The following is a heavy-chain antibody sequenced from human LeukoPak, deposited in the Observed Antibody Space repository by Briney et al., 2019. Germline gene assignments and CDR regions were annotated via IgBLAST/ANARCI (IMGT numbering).Heavy chain of an antibody. CDR1: GFSFRTHW. J-gene: IGHJ4*02. CDR2: INQDGRKK. D-gene: IGHD6-19*01. CDR3: AKWMGRDS. V-gene: IGHV3-7*02. Sequence: GGSLRLSCAASGFSFRTHWMSWVRQAPGKGLEWVANINQDGRKKFYVDSVEGRFTISRDNAKTSLFLQMNSLRVEDTAVYYCAKWMGRDSWGQGTLVTVSS.